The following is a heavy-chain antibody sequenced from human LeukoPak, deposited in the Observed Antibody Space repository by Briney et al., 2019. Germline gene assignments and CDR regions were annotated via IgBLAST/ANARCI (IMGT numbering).Heavy chain of an antibody. CDR3: ARIRESLGLGAFDI. J-gene: IGHJ3*02. CDR1: GFSFSNYL. V-gene: IGHV3-74*03. Sequence: GGSLRLSCAASGFSFSNYLMCWVRQAPGKGLVCVSRINSDGSTTTYADSVKGRFTISRDNAKNTLYLQMNSLRAEDSALYYCARIRESLGLGAFDIWGQGTMVTVSS. D-gene: IGHD7-27*01. CDR2: INSDGSTT.